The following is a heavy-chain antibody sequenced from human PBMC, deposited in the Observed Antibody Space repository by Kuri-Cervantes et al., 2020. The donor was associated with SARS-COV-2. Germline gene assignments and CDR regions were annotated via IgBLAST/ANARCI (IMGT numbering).Heavy chain of an antibody. CDR3: AKAGEIVVIPAAYFAS. V-gene: IGHV3-23*01. Sequence: LSLTCAASGFTFSSYAMSWVRQAPGKGLEWVSAISGSGGSTYYADSVKGRFTISRDNSKNTLYLQMNSLRAEDTAVYYCAKAGEIVVIPAAYFASWGQGTLVTVSS. D-gene: IGHD2-2*01. CDR2: ISGSGGST. CDR1: GFTFSSYA. J-gene: IGHJ4*02.